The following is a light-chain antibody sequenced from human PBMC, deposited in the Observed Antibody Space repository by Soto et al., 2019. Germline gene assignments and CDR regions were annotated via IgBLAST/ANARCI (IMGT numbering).Light chain of an antibody. CDR1: SSDVGAYNY. CDR3: GSYTSDSTVI. J-gene: IGLJ2*01. Sequence: QSALTQPASMSGSPGQSITISCTGTSSDVGAYNYVSWYQQYPGKAPKLMIFDVSDRPSGVSNRFSGSKSGNTASLTISGLQAEDEADYYCGSYTSDSTVILGGGTKLTVL. V-gene: IGLV2-14*03. CDR2: DVS.